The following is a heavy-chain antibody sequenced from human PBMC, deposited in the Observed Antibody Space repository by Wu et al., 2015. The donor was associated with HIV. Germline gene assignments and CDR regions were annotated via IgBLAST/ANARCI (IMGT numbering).Heavy chain of an antibody. J-gene: IGHJ3*02. CDR2: FNPEEDKT. CDR3: ATVPGAFDI. V-gene: IGHV1-24*01. CDR1: GNSLTEVS. Sequence: QVHLVQSGAEVKKPGASVKVSCKVSGNSLTEVSIHWVRQAPGKGLEWMGGFNPEEDKTIYAQKFQGRVTMTEDTSTDTATMELRSLTPEDTAVYYCATVPGAFDIWGQGTMVTVSS.